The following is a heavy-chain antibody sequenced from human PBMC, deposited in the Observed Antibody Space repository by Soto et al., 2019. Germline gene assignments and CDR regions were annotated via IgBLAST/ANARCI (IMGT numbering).Heavy chain of an antibody. CDR3: ARGYASSLFDW. Sequence: QVQLVQSGAEERKPGASVKVSCKTSGYTFTSYAMHWVRQDPGHRLEWMGWINAGNGYTKYSQKFQGRVTITRDTSASTAYMELSNLRSEDTAVYYCARGYASSLFDWWGQGTLVTVSS. J-gene: IGHJ4*02. CDR1: GYTFTSYA. CDR2: INAGNGYT. V-gene: IGHV1-3*05. D-gene: IGHD6-13*01.